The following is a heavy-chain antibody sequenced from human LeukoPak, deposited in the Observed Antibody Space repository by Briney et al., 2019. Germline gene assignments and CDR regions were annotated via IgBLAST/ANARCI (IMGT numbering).Heavy chain of an antibody. J-gene: IGHJ3*02. V-gene: IGHV1-18*01. CDR1: GYTFTSYG. D-gene: IGHD5-24*01. Sequence: ASVKVSCKASGYTFTSYGISWVRQAPGQGLEWMGWISAYSLNTNYAQNFQGRVTMTRDTSTSTVYMELSSLRSEDTAIYYCARIRDGYNDAYDIWGQGTVVTVPS. CDR2: ISAYSLNT. CDR3: ARIRDGYNDAYDI.